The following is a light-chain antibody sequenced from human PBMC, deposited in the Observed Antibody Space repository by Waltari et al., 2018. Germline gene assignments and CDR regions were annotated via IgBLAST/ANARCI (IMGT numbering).Light chain of an antibody. J-gene: IGKJ3*01. V-gene: IGKV3-11*01. CDR3: QQRSNWLFT. CDR2: DAS. CDR1: QSVSRY. Sequence: ETVLTQSPATLSLSPGERATLSCRASQSVSRYLAWYQQKPGQGPRLLIYDASNRATGIPARFSGSGSGTDFSLTISSLEPEDFAVYYCQQRSNWLFTFGPGTKVDIK.